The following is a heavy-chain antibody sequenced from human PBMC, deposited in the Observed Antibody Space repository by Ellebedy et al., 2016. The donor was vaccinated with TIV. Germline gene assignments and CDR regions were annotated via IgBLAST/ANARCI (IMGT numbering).Heavy chain of an antibody. CDR3: AKDIKQLGAYYMDV. D-gene: IGHD6-6*01. CDR2: ISWDGGST. Sequence: GESLKISXAASGFTFDDYTMHWVRQAPGKGLEWVSLISWDGGSTYYADSVKGRFTISRDNSKNSLYLQMNSLRTEDTALYYCAKDIKQLGAYYMDVWGKGTTVTVSS. CDR1: GFTFDDYT. V-gene: IGHV3-43*01. J-gene: IGHJ6*03.